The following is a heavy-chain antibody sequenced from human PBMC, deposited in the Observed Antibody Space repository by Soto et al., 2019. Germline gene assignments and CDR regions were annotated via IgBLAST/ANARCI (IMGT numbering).Heavy chain of an antibody. CDR1: GFTFSSYA. D-gene: IGHD2-2*01. J-gene: IGHJ3*02. Sequence: GGSLRLSCAASGFTFSSYAMHWVRQAPGKGLEYVSAISSNGGSTYYANSVKGRFTISRDNSKNTRYLQMGSLRAEDMAVYYCASGYCSSTSCFDAFDIWGQGTMVTVSS. V-gene: IGHV3-64*01. CDR3: ASGYCSSTSCFDAFDI. CDR2: ISSNGGST.